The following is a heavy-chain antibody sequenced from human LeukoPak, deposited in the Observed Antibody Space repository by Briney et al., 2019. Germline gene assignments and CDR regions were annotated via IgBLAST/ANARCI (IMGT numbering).Heavy chain of an antibody. CDR2: INSDGSST. CDR1: GFTFSSYW. CDR3: ARGAAAGTFDY. J-gene: IGHJ4*02. D-gene: IGHD6-13*01. V-gene: IGHV3-74*01. Sequence: GGSLRLSCAASGFTFSSYWMHWVRQAPGKGLVWVSRINSDGSSTIYAGSVKGRFTISRDNAKNTLYLQMNSLRTEDTAVYYCARGAAAGTFDYWGQGTLVTVSS.